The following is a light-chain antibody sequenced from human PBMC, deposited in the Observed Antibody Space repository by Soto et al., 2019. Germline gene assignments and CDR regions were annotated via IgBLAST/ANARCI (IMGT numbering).Light chain of an antibody. V-gene: IGKV1-27*01. CDR1: QGISNY. J-gene: IGKJ1*01. Sequence: DIQMTQSPSSLSASVGDTVTITCRASQGISNYLAWYQQKPGIVPKLLIFAASTLQSGVPSRFRGSGSGTDFTLTISSLQPEDVATYYCQKYNHAPTWTFGQGTKVEIK. CDR2: AAS. CDR3: QKYNHAPTWT.